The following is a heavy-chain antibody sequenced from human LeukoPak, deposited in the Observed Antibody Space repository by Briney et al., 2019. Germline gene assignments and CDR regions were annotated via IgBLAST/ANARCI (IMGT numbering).Heavy chain of an antibody. Sequence: SETLSLTCAVYGGSFSGYYWSWIRQPPGKGLEWIGEINHSGSTNYNPSLKGRVTISVDTSKNQFSLKLSSVTAADTAVYYCARVAARLFDYWGQGTLVTVSS. V-gene: IGHV4-34*01. CDR2: INHSGST. CDR3: ARVAARLFDY. D-gene: IGHD6-6*01. CDR1: GGSFSGYY. J-gene: IGHJ4*02.